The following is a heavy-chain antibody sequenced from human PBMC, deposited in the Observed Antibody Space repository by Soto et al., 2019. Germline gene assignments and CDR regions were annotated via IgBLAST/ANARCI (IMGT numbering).Heavy chain of an antibody. D-gene: IGHD5-18*01. J-gene: IGHJ6*02. CDR3: ALGRDTAMVEPYYCYGMDV. CDR1: GYTFTSYG. V-gene: IGHV1-18*01. Sequence: QVQLVQSGAEVKKPGASVKVSCKASGYTFTSYGISWVRQAPGQGLEWMGWISAYNGNTNYAQKLRGGATRPTDTSTSAADMALRSLRSDDTAVYYCALGRDTAMVEPYYCYGMDVWGQGTTVTVSS. CDR2: ISAYNGNT.